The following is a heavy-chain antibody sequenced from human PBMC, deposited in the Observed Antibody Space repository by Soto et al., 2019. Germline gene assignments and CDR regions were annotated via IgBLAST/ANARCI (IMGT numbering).Heavy chain of an antibody. Sequence: EVRLVESGGGLVQPGGSLRLSCAASGVTVGNNYMSWVRQAPGKGLEWVSATYGGGDTRYADSVKGRFTMSRDSTKNTVYLQMDSLIAVGTAVYFCASNVPVTALGYWGQGSLVTVSS. D-gene: IGHD4-17*01. CDR2: TYGGGDT. CDR1: GVTVGNNY. CDR3: ASNVPVTALGY. J-gene: IGHJ4*02. V-gene: IGHV3-66*01.